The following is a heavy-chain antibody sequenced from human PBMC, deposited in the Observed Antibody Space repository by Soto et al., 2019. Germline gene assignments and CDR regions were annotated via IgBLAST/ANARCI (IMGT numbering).Heavy chain of an antibody. CDR3: ARELTTVKGGYYYYYGMDV. D-gene: IGHD4-17*01. V-gene: IGHV3-21*01. CDR1: GFTFSSYG. J-gene: IGHJ6*02. CDR2: ISSSSSYI. Sequence: GGSLRLSCAASGFTFSSYGMHWVRQAPGKGLEWVSSISSSSSYIYYADSVKGRFTISRDNAKNSLYLQMNSLRAEDTAVYYCARELTTVKGGYYYYYGMDVWGQGTTVTVSS.